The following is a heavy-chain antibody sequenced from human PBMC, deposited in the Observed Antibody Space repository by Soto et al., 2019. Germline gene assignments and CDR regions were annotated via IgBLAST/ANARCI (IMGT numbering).Heavy chain of an antibody. CDR1: GFTFSSYA. CDR3: ARPAIRGYFDY. V-gene: IGHV3-30-3*01. J-gene: IGHJ4*02. Sequence: GGSLRLSCAASGFTFSSYAMHWVRQAPGKGLEWVAVISYDGSNKYYADSVKGRFTISRDNSKNTLYLQMNSLRAEDTAVYYCARPAIRGYFDYWGQGTLVTVSS. CDR2: ISYDGSNK. D-gene: IGHD2-2*01.